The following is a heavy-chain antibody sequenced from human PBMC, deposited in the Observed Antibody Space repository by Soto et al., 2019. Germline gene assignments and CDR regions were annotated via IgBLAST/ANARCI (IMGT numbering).Heavy chain of an antibody. V-gene: IGHV4-4*02. CDR1: GGSISSSNW. CDR3: ARVSGSYYDGMDV. Sequence: QVQLQESGPGLVKPSGTLSLTCAVSGGSISSSNWWSWVRQPPGKGLEWIGEIYHSGSTNYNPSLKSRVTIAVYKSKNQFSLKLSSVTAADTAVYYCARVSGSYYDGMDVWGQGTTVTVSS. J-gene: IGHJ6*02. D-gene: IGHD1-26*01. CDR2: IYHSGST.